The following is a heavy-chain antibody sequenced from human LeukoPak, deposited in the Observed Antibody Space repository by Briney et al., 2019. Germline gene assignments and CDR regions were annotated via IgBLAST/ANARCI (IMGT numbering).Heavy chain of an antibody. CDR3: AKDKQWLVKCYFDY. D-gene: IGHD6-19*01. V-gene: IGHV3-23*01. Sequence: GGSLRLSCKVSGFTFTNAWMTWVRQARGKGLEWVSAISGSGGSTYYADSVKGRFTISRDNSKNTLYLQMNSLRAEDTAVYYCAKDKQWLVKCYFDYWGQGTLVTVSS. J-gene: IGHJ4*02. CDR2: ISGSGGST. CDR1: GFTFTNAW.